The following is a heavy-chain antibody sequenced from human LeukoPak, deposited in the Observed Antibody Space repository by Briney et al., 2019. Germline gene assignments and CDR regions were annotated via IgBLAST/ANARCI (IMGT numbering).Heavy chain of an antibody. J-gene: IGHJ4*02. CDR3: ARGRLNGNVDF. Sequence: ASVKVSCKASGYTFTGYYMHWVRQAAGQGFEWMGWMHPNSGDTGYAHNLQGRITITRDSSIATVFMELSSLRSEDTAMYYCARGRLNGNVDFWGQGTLVTVSS. D-gene: IGHD1-20*01. CDR2: MHPNSGDT. CDR1: GYTFTGYY. V-gene: IGHV1-8*03.